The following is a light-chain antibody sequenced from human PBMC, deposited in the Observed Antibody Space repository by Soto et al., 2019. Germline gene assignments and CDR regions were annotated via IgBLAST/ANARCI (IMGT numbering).Light chain of an antibody. CDR1: QSISSR. CDR2: KAS. J-gene: IGKJ2*01. Sequence: DIQMTQSPSTLSASVGDRVTMTCRASQSISSRLAWHQQKAGKAPKLLIYKASSLESGVPSRFSGSGSGTEFTLTISSLQPDDFATYYCQQYSSYSAYTFGQGTKLEIK. V-gene: IGKV1-5*03. CDR3: QQYSSYSAYT.